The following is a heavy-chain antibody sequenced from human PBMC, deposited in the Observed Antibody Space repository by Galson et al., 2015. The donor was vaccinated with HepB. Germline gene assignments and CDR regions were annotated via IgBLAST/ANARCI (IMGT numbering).Heavy chain of an antibody. CDR1: GFTFSNAW. CDR2: IKSKTDGGTT. CDR3: TTGGCSSTSCWYYFDY. Sequence: SLRLSCAGSGFTFSNAWMNWVRQAPGKGLEWVGHIKSKTDGGTTDYAAPVKGRFTISRDDSKNTLYLQMNSLKTEDTAVYYCTTGGCSSTSCWYYFDYWGQGTLVTVSS. V-gene: IGHV3-15*07. D-gene: IGHD2-2*01. J-gene: IGHJ4*02.